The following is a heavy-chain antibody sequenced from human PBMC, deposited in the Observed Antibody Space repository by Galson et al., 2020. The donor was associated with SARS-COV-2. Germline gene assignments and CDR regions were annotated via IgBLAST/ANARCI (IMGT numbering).Heavy chain of an antibody. CDR1: GFTFSDYY. Sequence: GGSLRLSCAASGFTFSDYYMSWIRQAPGKGLEWVSYISSSGSTIYYADSVKGRFTISRDNAKNSLYLQMNSLRAEDKAVYYCARALAAAGIESEFDYWGQEPWSPSPQ. CDR3: ARALAAAGIESEFDY. J-gene: IGHJ4*01. CDR2: ISSSGSTI. D-gene: IGHD6-13*01. V-gene: IGHV3-11*01.